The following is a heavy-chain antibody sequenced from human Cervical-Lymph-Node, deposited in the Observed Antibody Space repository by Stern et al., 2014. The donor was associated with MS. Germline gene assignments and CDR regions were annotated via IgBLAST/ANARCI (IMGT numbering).Heavy chain of an antibody. V-gene: IGHV1-69*06. CDR2: IIPFVGTGTV. CDR1: GG. Sequence: VQLVGSGADVKKPGSSVRVSCKASGGISWLRQAPGQGLEWMGGIIPFVGTGTVNYAQNFQGRLTIIADTSTNTNYMELSSRLFDDTAVYYGARGAGDNWFDPWGQETLVSVSS. D-gene: IGHD3-10*01. CDR3: ARGAGDNWFDP. J-gene: IGHJ5*02.